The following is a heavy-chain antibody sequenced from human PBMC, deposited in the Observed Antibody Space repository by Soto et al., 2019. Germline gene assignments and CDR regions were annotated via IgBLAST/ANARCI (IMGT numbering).Heavy chain of an antibody. CDR2: IKQDGSEK. Sequence: VGSLRLSCAASGFTFRSEWMSWVRQAPGKGLEWVANIKQDGSEKYYVDSVKGRFTISRDNAKNSLYLQMNSLRADDTAVYYCVREYSSSWFDYWGQGTLVTVSS. CDR3: VREYSSSWFDY. CDR1: GFTFRSEW. J-gene: IGHJ5*01. D-gene: IGHD6-13*01. V-gene: IGHV3-7*03.